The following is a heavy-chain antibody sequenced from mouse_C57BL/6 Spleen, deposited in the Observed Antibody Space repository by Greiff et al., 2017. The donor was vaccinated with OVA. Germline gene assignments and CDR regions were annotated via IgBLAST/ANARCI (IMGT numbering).Heavy chain of an antibody. Sequence: EVKLMESGGGLVQPGGSMKLSCVASGFTFSNYWMNWVRQSPEKGLEWVAQIRLKSDNYATHYAESVKGRFTISRDDSKSSVYLQMNNLRAEDTGIYYCTGGDGFDYWGQGTTLTVSS. CDR3: TGGDGFDY. CDR1: GFTFSNYW. CDR2: IRLKSDNYAT. D-gene: IGHD2-3*01. J-gene: IGHJ2*01. V-gene: IGHV6-3*01.